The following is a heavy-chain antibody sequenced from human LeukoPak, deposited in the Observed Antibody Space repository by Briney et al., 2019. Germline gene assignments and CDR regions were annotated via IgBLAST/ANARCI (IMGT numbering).Heavy chain of an antibody. V-gene: IGHV3-48*01. CDR3: ARDFFPVVDSTWYEIGY. J-gene: IGHJ4*02. Sequence: GGSLRLSCAASGFNFSTYSMTWVRQAPGKGMEWVSYIGRSTSTIYYADSVKGRFTISRDNSRNTLYLRMDSLRSEDTAVYYCARDFFPVVDSTWYEIGYWGQGTLVTVSS. CDR1: GFNFSTYS. D-gene: IGHD2-21*01. CDR2: IGRSTSTI.